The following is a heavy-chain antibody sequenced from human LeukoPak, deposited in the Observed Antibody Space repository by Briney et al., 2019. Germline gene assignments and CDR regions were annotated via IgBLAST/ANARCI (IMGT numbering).Heavy chain of an antibody. Sequence: GASVKVSCKASGYTFTSYGISWVRQAPGQGLEWMGWISAYNGNTNYAQKLQGRVTMTTDTSTSTAYMELRSLRSEDTAVYYCARDVESYYYDSSGYYEGDYWGQGTLVTVSS. V-gene: IGHV1-18*01. CDR2: ISAYNGNT. J-gene: IGHJ4*02. D-gene: IGHD3-22*01. CDR1: GYTFTSYG. CDR3: ARDVESYYYDSSGYYEGDY.